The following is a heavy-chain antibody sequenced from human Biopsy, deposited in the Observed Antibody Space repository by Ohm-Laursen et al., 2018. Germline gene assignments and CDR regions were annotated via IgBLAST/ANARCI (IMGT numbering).Heavy chain of an antibody. CDR2: ISSSSESI. D-gene: IGHD2-15*01. J-gene: IGHJ4*02. V-gene: IGHV3-48*04. Sequence: SLRLSCTASGFTFSNFNMNWFRQAPGEGLERVSYISSSSESIYYADSVKGRFTISRDNAKNSLYLQMNSLRAEDTAVYYCARAYPPPGRRLVVVAGDFDCWGQGTRVTVSS. CDR1: GFTFSNFN. CDR3: ARAYPPPGRRLVVVAGDFDC.